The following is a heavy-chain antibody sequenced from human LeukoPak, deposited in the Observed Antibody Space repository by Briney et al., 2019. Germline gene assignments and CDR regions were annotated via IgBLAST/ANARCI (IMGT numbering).Heavy chain of an antibody. J-gene: IGHJ5*02. Sequence: SETLSLTCTVSGGSISSYYWSWIRQPPGKGLEWIGYIYYSGSTNYNPSLKSRVTISVDTSKNQFSLKLSSVTAADTAVYYCAREIGYCSSTSCYSWFDPWGQGTLVTVSS. V-gene: IGHV4-59*12. CDR1: GGSISSYY. CDR2: IYYSGST. CDR3: AREIGYCSSTSCYSWFDP. D-gene: IGHD2-2*03.